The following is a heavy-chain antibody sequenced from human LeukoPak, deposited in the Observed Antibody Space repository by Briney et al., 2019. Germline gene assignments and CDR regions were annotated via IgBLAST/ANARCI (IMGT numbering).Heavy chain of an antibody. Sequence: SETLSLTCTVSGGSLDNYFWSWIRQPPGKGLEWIGYIYNSGSTNYNPSLKSRVTISIDTSKNRFSLKLMSVTAADTAVYYCARATRPRGDFDYWGQGTLVTVSS. D-gene: IGHD6-6*01. CDR1: GGSLDNYF. CDR2: IYNSGST. V-gene: IGHV4-4*09. J-gene: IGHJ4*02. CDR3: ARATRPRGDFDY.